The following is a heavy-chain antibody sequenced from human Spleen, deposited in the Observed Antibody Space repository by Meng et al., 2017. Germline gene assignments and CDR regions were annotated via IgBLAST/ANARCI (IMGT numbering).Heavy chain of an antibody. CDR1: GDSISSSDSY. Sequence: GPGLLKPSGTLSLTCSVSGDSISSSDSYWGWIRQSPGKGLEWIGSIGNSGFTYYTPSLESRVTVSVDTSRSQFSLELTSVTAADTAVYYCVRSRAWVRTGFDPWGQGTLVTVSS. J-gene: IGHJ5*02. D-gene: IGHD1/OR15-1a*01. CDR3: VRSRAWVRTGFDP. CDR2: IGNSGFT. V-gene: IGHV4-39*01.